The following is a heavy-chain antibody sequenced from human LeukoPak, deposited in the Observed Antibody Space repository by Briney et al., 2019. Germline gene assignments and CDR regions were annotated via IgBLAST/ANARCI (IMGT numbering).Heavy chain of an antibody. CDR2: FDPEDGET. V-gene: IGHV1-24*01. D-gene: IGHD5-18*01. CDR3: ARVDTAMALDY. CDR1: GYTLIELS. J-gene: IGHJ4*02. Sequence: ASVKVSCKVSGYTLIELSMHWVRQAPGKGLEWMGGFDPEDGETIYAQKFQGRVTMTRDTSTSTVYMELSSLRSEDTAVYYCARVDTAMALDYWGQGTLVTVSS.